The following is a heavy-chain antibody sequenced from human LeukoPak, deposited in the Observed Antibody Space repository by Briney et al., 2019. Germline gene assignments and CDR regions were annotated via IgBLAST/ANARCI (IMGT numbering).Heavy chain of an antibody. CDR2: IYTSGST. Sequence: TLXLTCTVSGGSISSGSYYWSWIRQPAGKGLEWIGRIYTSGSTNYNPSLKSRVTISVDTSKNQFSLKLSSVTAADTAVYYCARLLGTHINYFDPWGQGTLVTVSS. J-gene: IGHJ5*02. D-gene: IGHD2-21*01. CDR1: GGSISSGSYY. CDR3: ARLLGTHINYFDP. V-gene: IGHV4-61*02.